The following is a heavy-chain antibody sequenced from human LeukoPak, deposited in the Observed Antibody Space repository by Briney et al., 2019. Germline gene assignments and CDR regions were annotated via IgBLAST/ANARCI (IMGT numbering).Heavy chain of an antibody. J-gene: IGHJ5*02. Sequence: SETLSLTCNVSGGSISSYYWSWIRQPPGKGLEWIGYVFHSGSTNYNPSLKSRVTISVDTSKNQFSLKLSSVTAADTAVYYCARRDWGSGWFGPWGQGTLVTVSS. CDR3: ARRDWGSGWFGP. V-gene: IGHV4-59*08. D-gene: IGHD7-27*01. CDR2: VFHSGST. CDR1: GGSISSYY.